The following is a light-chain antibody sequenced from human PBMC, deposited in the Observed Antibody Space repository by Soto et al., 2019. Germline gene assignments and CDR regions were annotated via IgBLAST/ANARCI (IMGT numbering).Light chain of an antibody. Sequence: QSVLTQPPSASGSPGQSVAISCTGTSGDVGGYNFVSWFQQHPGKAPKLMIYEVSKRPSGVPDRFSGSKSGNTASLTVSGLQAEDEADYYCGSYAGSSFGFGTGTKVTVL. CDR2: EVS. CDR1: SGDVGGYNF. CDR3: GSYAGSSFG. V-gene: IGLV2-8*01. J-gene: IGLJ1*01.